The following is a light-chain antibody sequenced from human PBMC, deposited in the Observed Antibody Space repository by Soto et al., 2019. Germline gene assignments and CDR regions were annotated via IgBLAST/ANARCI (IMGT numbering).Light chain of an antibody. J-gene: IGKJ1*01. CDR1: QSIRHY. Sequence: DIQMTQSPPTLSASVGDRVTIICRASQSIRHYLAWYQQMPGKAPKLLIYGASTLQSGVPSRFSGSGSGTEFTLTISSLQPDDFGTYFCQHHNSYSQTFGQGTKV. V-gene: IGKV1-5*02. CDR3: QHHNSYSQT. CDR2: GAS.